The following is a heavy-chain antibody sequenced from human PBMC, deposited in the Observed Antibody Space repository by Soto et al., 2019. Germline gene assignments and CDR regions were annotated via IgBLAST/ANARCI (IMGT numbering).Heavy chain of an antibody. CDR1: GGSISSYY. CDR3: ARVGVAVDDFDI. Sequence: PSETLSLTCTVSGGSISSYYWSWIRQPPGKGLEWIGYIYYSGSTNYNPSLKSRVTISVDTSKNQFSLKLSSVTAADTAVYYCARVGVAVDDFDIWGQGTMVTV. CDR2: IYYSGST. V-gene: IGHV4-59*01. J-gene: IGHJ3*02. D-gene: IGHD2-15*01.